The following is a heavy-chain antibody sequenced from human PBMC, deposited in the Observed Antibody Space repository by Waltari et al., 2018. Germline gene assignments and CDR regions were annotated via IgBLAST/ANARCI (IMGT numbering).Heavy chain of an antibody. Sequence: EVQLVESGGGLVQPGGSLRLSCAASGFTFSSYWMHWVRQAPGKGLVWVSRINSDGSSTSYADSVKGRFTISRDNAKNTLYLQMNSLRAEDTAVYYCAREHSGIQLWFHSFQHWGQGTLVIVSS. CDR3: AREHSGIQLWFHSFQH. J-gene: IGHJ1*01. CDR2: INSDGSST. V-gene: IGHV3-74*01. CDR1: GFTFSSYW. D-gene: IGHD5-18*01.